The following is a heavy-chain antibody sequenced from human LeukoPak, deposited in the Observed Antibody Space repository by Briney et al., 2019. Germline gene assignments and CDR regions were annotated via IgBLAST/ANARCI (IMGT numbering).Heavy chain of an antibody. CDR1: GVSISSGNYY. V-gene: IGHV4-31*03. Sequence: SETLSLTCTVSGVSISSGNYYWTWIRQRPGKGLEWLGCLSSIGSTYYNPSLKSRLSISVGTSKNQFSLSLTSVTAADTALYYCVRDRGDYSGDPRYFDFWGQGIRVTASS. CDR3: VRDRGDYSGDPRYFDF. D-gene: IGHD4-23*01. J-gene: IGHJ4*02. CDR2: LSSIGST.